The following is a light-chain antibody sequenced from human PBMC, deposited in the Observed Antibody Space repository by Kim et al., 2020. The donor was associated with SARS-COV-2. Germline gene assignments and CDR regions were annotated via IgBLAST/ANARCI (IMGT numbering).Light chain of an antibody. V-gene: IGLV2-14*03. J-gene: IGLJ3*02. Sequence: SVLTQPASVSGSPGQSITISCTGTSSDVGGYNYVSWYQQHPGKAPKLMIYDVSNRPSGVSNRFSGSKSGNTASLTISGLQAEDEADYYCSSYTSSSTAWVFGGGTQLTVL. CDR3: SSYTSSSTAWV. CDR1: SSDVGGYNY. CDR2: DVS.